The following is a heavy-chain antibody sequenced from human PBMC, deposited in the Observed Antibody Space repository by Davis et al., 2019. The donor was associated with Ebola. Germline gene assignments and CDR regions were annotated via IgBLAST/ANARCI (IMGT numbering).Heavy chain of an antibody. D-gene: IGHD3-22*01. CDR3: AREPEELDYYDSSGAFDY. CDR1: GFTFSSYG. CDR2: ISYDGSNK. J-gene: IGHJ4*02. V-gene: IGHV3-30*03. Sequence: PGGSLRLSCAASGFTFSSYGMHWVRQAPGKGLEWVAVISYDGSNKYYADSVKGRFTISRNNSKNTLYLQMNSLRAEDTAVYYCAREPEELDYYDSSGAFDYWGQGTLVTVSS.